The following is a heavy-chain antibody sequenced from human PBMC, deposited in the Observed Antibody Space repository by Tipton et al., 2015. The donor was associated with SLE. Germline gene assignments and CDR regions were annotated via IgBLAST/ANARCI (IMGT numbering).Heavy chain of an antibody. CDR3: ARHGDSLMPPDY. CDR2: IYDTGSS. V-gene: IGHV4-30-4*08. J-gene: IGHJ4*02. CDR1: GQSINGNDYL. D-gene: IGHD2-2*01. Sequence: TLSLTCSVSGQSINGNDYLWTWIRQLPGKGLEWIGYIYDTGSSSYNPSLKSRLTMSVDTSKNQFSLKLSSVTAADTAVYYCARHGDSLMPPDYWGQGTLVTVSS.